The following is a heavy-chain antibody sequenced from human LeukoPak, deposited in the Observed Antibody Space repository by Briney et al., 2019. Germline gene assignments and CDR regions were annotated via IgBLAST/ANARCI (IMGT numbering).Heavy chain of an antibody. D-gene: IGHD2-2*01. V-gene: IGHV3-73*01. Sequence: PGGSLKLSCAGSGFTLSGSVIHWVRQAAGKGLEWVGRIRSERNKYATAYAASVKGRFTISRDDSKNTVYLHVDSLKTEDTALYYCSRLEDTSPIEVALDIWGQGTVVTVSS. CDR2: IRSERNKYAT. J-gene: IGHJ3*02. CDR1: GFTLSGSV. CDR3: SRLEDTSPIEVALDI.